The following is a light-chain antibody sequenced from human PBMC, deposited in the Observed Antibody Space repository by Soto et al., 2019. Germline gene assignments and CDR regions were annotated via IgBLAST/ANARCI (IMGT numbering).Light chain of an antibody. CDR3: QQYNSYPWT. CDR2: DAS. Sequence: DLQMTQSPSTLSASVGHRVTITCRASQSISSWLAWYQQKPGKAPKLLIYDASSLESGVPSRFSGSGSGTEFTLTITSLQPDDFATYYCQQYNSYPWTFGQGTKVDIK. J-gene: IGKJ1*01. V-gene: IGKV1-5*01. CDR1: QSISSW.